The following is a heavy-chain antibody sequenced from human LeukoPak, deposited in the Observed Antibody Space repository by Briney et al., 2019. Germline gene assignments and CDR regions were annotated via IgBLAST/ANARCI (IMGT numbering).Heavy chain of an antibody. V-gene: IGHV4-61*01. D-gene: IGHD3-3*01. CDR3: SGFLEWLFGWFDP. Sequence: PSETLSLTCTVSGGSVSSGSYYWSWIRQPPGKGLEWIGYIYYSGSTNYNPSLKSRVTISVDTSKNQFSLKLSSVTAADTAVYYCSGFLEWLFGWFDPWGQGTLVTVSS. CDR2: IYYSGST. CDR1: GGSVSSGSYY. J-gene: IGHJ5*02.